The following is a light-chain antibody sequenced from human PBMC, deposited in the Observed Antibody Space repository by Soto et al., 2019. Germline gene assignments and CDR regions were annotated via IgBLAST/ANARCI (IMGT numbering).Light chain of an antibody. CDR3: SSYAGSRNV. J-gene: IGLJ1*01. CDR2: EVN. V-gene: IGLV2-8*01. Sequence: QSVLTQPPSASGSPGQSVTISCTGTSSDIGGYNSVSWYQQHPGKAPRLMIYEVNKRPSGVPDRFSGSKSGYTASLTVSGLQTEDEADYYCSSYAGSRNVFGTGTKVTVL. CDR1: SSDIGGYNS.